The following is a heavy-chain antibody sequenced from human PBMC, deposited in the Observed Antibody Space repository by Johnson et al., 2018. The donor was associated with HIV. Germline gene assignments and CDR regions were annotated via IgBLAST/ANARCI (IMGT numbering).Heavy chain of an antibody. V-gene: IGHV3-30*04. CDR1: GFTFSSYA. D-gene: IGHD1-1*01. Sequence: QMLLVESGGGVVQPGGSLRLSCAASGFTFSSYAMHWVRQAPGKGLEWVAVISYDGSNKYYADSVKGRFTISRDNSKNTLYLQMNSLRAEDTAVYYCASRYTVDAFDIWGQGTMVTVSS. CDR2: ISYDGSNK. J-gene: IGHJ3*02. CDR3: ASRYTVDAFDI.